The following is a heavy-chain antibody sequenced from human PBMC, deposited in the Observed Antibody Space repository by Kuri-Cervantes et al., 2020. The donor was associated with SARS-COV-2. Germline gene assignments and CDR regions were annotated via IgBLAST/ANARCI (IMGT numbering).Heavy chain of an antibody. CDR1: GLTFSSYA. CDR3: ARLSFYCSSTSCYDY. J-gene: IGHJ4*02. D-gene: IGHD2-2*01. CDR2: VTDSGDST. V-gene: IGHV3-23*01. Sequence: GESLKISCAASGLTFSSYAMSWVRQAPGKGLEWVSVVTDSGDSTYYADSVKGRLTISRDNAKNSLYLQMNSLRAEDTAVYYCARLSFYCSSTSCYDYWGQGTLVTVSS.